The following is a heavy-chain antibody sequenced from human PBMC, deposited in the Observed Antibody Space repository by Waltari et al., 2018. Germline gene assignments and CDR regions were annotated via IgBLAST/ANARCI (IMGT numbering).Heavy chain of an antibody. Sequence: QVQLQQWGAGLLKPSETLSLTCAVYGGSFSGYYWSWIRQPPGKGLEWIGEINHSGSPNYNPSLKSRVTISVDTSKNQFSLKLSSVTAADTAVYYCARGRDGYGYYYYYYMDVWGKGTTVTISS. CDR2: INHSGSP. CDR3: ARGRDGYGYYYYYYMDV. D-gene: IGHD5-18*01. V-gene: IGHV4-34*01. CDR1: GGSFSGYY. J-gene: IGHJ6*03.